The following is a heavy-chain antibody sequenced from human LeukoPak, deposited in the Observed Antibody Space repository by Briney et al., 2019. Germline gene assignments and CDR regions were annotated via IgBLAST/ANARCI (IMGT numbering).Heavy chain of an antibody. V-gene: IGHV3-53*01. CDR1: GFTVSSNY. Sequence: GGSLRLSCAASGFTVSSNYMSWVRQAPGKGLEWVSVIYSGGSTYYADSVRGRFTISRDNSKNTLYLQMNSLRAEDTAVYYCARGKQFVGRGKGGVGFDYWSQGTLVTVSS. CDR2: IYSGGST. D-gene: IGHD6-6*01. J-gene: IGHJ4*02. CDR3: ARGKQFVGRGKGGVGFDY.